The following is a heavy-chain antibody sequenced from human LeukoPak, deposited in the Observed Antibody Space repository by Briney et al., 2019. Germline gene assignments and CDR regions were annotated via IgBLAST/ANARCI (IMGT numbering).Heavy chain of an antibody. D-gene: IGHD3-22*01. CDR2: ISGSGGST. V-gene: IGHV3-23*01. CDR3: AKSNYDSSGPRPNWFDP. Sequence: GGSLRLSCAASGFTFSSYAMSWVRQAPGKGLEWVSAISGSGGSTYYADSVKGRFTISRDNSKNTLYLQMNSLRAEDTAVHYCAKSNYDSSGPRPNWFDPWGQGTLVTVSS. CDR1: GFTFSSYA. J-gene: IGHJ5*02.